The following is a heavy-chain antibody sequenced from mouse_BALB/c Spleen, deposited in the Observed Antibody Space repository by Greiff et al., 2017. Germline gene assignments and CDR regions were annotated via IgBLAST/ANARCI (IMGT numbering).Heavy chain of an antibody. CDR3: ARNPPYYYGSSPWFAY. V-gene: IGHV2-6-4*01. Sequence: VKLMESGPGLVAPSQSLSITCTVSGFSLSRYSVHWVRQPPGKGLEWLGMIWGGGSTDYNSALKSRLSISKDNSKSQVFLKMNSLQTDDTAMYYCARNPPYYYGSSPWFAYWGQGTLVTVAA. CDR1: GFSLSRYS. J-gene: IGHJ3*01. CDR2: IWGGGST. D-gene: IGHD1-1*01.